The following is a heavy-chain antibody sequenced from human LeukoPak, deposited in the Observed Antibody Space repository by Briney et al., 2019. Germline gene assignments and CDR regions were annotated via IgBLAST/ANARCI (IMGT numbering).Heavy chain of an antibody. J-gene: IGHJ6*03. Sequence: SVKVSCKASGGTFSSYAISWVRQAPGQGLEWMGGIIPIFGTANYAQKFQGRVTITTDESTSTAYMELSSLRSEDTAVYYCARDVVWYETRLSNYMDVWGKGTTVTVSS. CDR3: ARDVVWYETRLSNYMDV. CDR2: IIPIFGTA. CDR1: GGTFSSYA. V-gene: IGHV1-69*05. D-gene: IGHD2-15*01.